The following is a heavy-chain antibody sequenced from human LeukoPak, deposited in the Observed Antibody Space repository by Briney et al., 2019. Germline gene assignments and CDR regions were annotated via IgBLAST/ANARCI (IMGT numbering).Heavy chain of an antibody. Sequence: SGESLKISCKGSGYNFTNYWIGWVRQMPGKGLEWMAIIYPGDSDSRYSPSFQGQVTMSADKSISTAYLQWSSLKASDTAIYYCARWQEEQLVGFDYWGQGTLVTVSS. V-gene: IGHV5-51*01. J-gene: IGHJ4*02. CDR1: GYNFTNYW. D-gene: IGHD6-6*01. CDR3: ARWQEEQLVGFDY. CDR2: IYPGDSDS.